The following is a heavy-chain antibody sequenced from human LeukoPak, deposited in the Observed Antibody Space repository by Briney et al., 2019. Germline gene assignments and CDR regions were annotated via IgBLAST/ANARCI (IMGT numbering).Heavy chain of an antibody. CDR3: AKGRRYYVSGSRGPFDY. V-gene: IGHV3-9*01. J-gene: IGHJ4*02. Sequence: SLRLSCAASGFTFDDHAMHWVRQAPGKGLEWVSGISWNSGSIGYADSVKGRFTISRDNAKNSLYLQMNSLRAEDTALYYCAKGRRYYVSGSRGPFDYWGQGTLVTVSS. CDR2: ISWNSGSI. D-gene: IGHD3-10*01. CDR1: GFTFDDHA.